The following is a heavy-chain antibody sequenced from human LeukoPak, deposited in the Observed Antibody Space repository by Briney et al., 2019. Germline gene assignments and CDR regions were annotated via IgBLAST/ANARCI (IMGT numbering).Heavy chain of an antibody. Sequence: PGGSLRLSCAASGFTFSNYDMHWVRQATGKGLEWVSAIGTAGDTYYPASVKGRFTISRENDKNSLYLQMNSLRAGDTAVYYCARVAKERVGGVYYFDSWGQGTLVTVSS. CDR2: IGTAGDT. CDR3: ARVAKERVGGVYYFDS. V-gene: IGHV3-13*01. D-gene: IGHD1-1*01. J-gene: IGHJ4*02. CDR1: GFTFSNYD.